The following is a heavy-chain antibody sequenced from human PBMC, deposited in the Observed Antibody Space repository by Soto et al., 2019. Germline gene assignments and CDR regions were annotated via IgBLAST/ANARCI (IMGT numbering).Heavy chain of an antibody. Sequence: TVSNGSISNYYWSWIRQPPGKGLEWIGYIYYSGSTNYNPSLKSRVTISVDTSKNQFSLKLTSVTTADTAVYYCARETTVTTFGWFDPWGQGTLVTVSS. D-gene: IGHD4-17*01. CDR3: ARETTVTTFGWFDP. CDR1: NGSISNYY. CDR2: IYYSGST. V-gene: IGHV4-59*01. J-gene: IGHJ5*02.